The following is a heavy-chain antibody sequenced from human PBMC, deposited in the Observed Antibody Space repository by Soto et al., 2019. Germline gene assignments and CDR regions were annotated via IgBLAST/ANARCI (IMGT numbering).Heavy chain of an antibody. V-gene: IGHV1-18*01. CDR3: ARDRSYDDILTGYCFDP. CDR2: ISAYNGNT. CDR1: GYTFTSYG. J-gene: IGHJ5*02. Sequence: QVQLVQSGAEVKKPGASVKVSCKASGYTFTSYGISWVRQAPGQGLEWMGWISAYNGNTNYAQKLQGRVTMTTDTATSTAYMELRSLRSDDTAVYYCARDRSYDDILTGYCFDPWGQGTLVTVSS. D-gene: IGHD3-9*01.